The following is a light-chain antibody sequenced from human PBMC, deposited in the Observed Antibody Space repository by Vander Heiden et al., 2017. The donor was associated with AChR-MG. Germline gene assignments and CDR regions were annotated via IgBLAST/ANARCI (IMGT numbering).Light chain of an antibody. CDR3: LLSYSSARTYWV. J-gene: IGLJ3*02. V-gene: IGLV7-46*01. CDR2: DTG. Sequence: AVVTQEPSLPVSPGGTGTLTCGSSTGAVTSGHYPYWFQQKPGQAPRTLIYDTGNIHPWTPARCSGSLLEGKAAITLTGARPEDEAEYYCLLSYSSARTYWVFGGGTKLTVL. CDR1: TGAVTSGHY.